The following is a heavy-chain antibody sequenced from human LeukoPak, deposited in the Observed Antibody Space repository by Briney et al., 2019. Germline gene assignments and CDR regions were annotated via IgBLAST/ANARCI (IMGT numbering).Heavy chain of an antibody. CDR3: ARSYYDFLTGYYLDY. J-gene: IGHJ4*02. V-gene: IGHV4-4*09. D-gene: IGHD3-9*01. CDR1: GDSISSYY. CDR2: IYTSGTT. Sequence: SETLSLTCNVSGDSISSYYWSWIRQPPGEGLEWIGYIYTSGTTSYNPSLKSRVTISVDTSKNQFSLRLSSVTDADTAVYYCARSYYDFLTGYYLDYWGQGTLVTVSS.